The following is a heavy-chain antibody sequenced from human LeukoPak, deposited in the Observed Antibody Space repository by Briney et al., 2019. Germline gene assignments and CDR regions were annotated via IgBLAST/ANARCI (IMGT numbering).Heavy chain of an antibody. V-gene: IGHV3-30*03. CDR2: ISYDGSNK. D-gene: IGHD4-11*01. Sequence: GGSLRLSCAASGFTFSSYGMHWVRQAPGKGLEWVAVISYDGSNKYYADSVKGRFTISRDNSKNTLYLQMNSLRAEDTAVYYCTRGLQGIDYWGQGTLVTVSS. J-gene: IGHJ4*02. CDR1: GFTFSSYG. CDR3: TRGLQGIDY.